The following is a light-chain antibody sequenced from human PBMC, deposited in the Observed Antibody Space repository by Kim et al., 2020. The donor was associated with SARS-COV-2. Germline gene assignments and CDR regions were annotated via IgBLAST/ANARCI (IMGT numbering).Light chain of an antibody. CDR1: QSITYH. CDR2: DAT. V-gene: IGKV3-11*01. J-gene: IGKJ5*01. CDR3: QQRSDWPPEIT. Sequence: PGERATLYCRASQSITYHLTWYQQKPGQPPRVLIYDATNRAPGIPARFSGSGSGTHFSLTISSLDPDDFAVYYCQQRSDWPPEITFGPGTRLEIK.